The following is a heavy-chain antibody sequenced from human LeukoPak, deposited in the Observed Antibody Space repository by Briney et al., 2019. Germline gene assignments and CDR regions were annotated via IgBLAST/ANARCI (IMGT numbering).Heavy chain of an antibody. CDR3: ARGGGYYTGATFDI. D-gene: IGHD3-3*01. CDR1: GGSISSYY. CDR2: IYYSGST. J-gene: IGHJ3*02. V-gene: IGHV4-59*01. Sequence: SETLSLTCTVSGGSISSYYWSWTRQPPGKGLEWIGYIYYSGSTNYNPSLKSRVTISVDTSKNQFSLKLSSVTAADTAMYYCARGGGYYTGATFDIWGQGTMVTVSS.